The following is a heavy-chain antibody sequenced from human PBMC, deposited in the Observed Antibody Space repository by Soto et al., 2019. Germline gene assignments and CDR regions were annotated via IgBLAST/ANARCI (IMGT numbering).Heavy chain of an antibody. J-gene: IGHJ3*02. CDR2: IVVGSGNT. D-gene: IGHD4-17*01. CDR1: GFTFTSSA. Sequence: GASVKVSCKASGFTFTSSAMQWVRQARGQRLEWIGWIVVGSGNTNYAQKFQERVTITRDMSTSTAYMELSSLRSEDTAVYYCAXSDYGGKGDDAFDIWGQGTMVTVSS. V-gene: IGHV1-58*02. CDR3: AXSDYGGKGDDAFDI.